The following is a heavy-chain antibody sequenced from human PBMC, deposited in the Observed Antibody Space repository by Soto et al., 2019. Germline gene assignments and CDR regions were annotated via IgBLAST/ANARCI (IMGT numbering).Heavy chain of an antibody. J-gene: IGHJ4*01. CDR2: IYSSGST. D-gene: IGHD3-10*01. V-gene: IGHV4-59*08. CDR1: GDFNTNFY. Sequence: SETRSLTCTVSGDFNTNFYWSWIRQSPGKGLEWMGFIYSSGSTRYNPSLKSRITMSLDTSKNQFSLRLSSVAAADTAVYYCSSHFSVWGVFDFWGHGTHVPVSS. CDR3: SSHFSVWGVFDF.